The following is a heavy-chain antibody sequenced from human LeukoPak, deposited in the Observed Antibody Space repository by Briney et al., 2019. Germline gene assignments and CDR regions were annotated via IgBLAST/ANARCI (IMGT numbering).Heavy chain of an antibody. CDR1: GGSISSYY. CDR3: ARTVATIPPEPFDY. CDR2: IYYSGST. J-gene: IGHJ4*02. D-gene: IGHD5-24*01. Sequence: SETLSLTCTVSGGSISSYYWSWIRQPPGKGLEWIGYIYYSGSTNYNPSLKSRVTILVDTSKNQFSLKLSSVTAADTAVYYCARTVATIPPEPFDYWGQGTLVTVSS. V-gene: IGHV4-59*01.